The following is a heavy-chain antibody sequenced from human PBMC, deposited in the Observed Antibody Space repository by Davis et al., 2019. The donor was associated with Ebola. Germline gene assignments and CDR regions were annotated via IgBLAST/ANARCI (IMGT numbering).Heavy chain of an antibody. CDR1: GFTFSSYA. CDR2: ISSNGGST. D-gene: IGHD5-24*01. V-gene: IGHV3-64*01. CDR3: ARGGVDGYRNKGFDY. J-gene: IGHJ4*02. Sequence: PGGSLRPSCAAPGFTFSSYAMHWVRQAPGKGLEYVSAISSNGGSTYYANSVKGRFTISRDNSKNTLYLQMGSLRAEDMAVYYCARGGVDGYRNKGFDYWGQGTLVTVSS.